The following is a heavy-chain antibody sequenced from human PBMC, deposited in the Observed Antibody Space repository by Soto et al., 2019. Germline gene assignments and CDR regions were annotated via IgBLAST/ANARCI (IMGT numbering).Heavy chain of an antibody. D-gene: IGHD4-17*01. CDR2: IDPSDSYT. Sequence: PGESLKISCMGSGYKVSTWHSFTSYWISWVRQMPGKGLEWMGRIDPSDSYTNYSPSFQGHVTISADKSISTTYLQWSSLKASDTAMYYCARDYGDYEVWFDPWGQGTLVTVSS. CDR1: GYKVSTWHSFTSYW. J-gene: IGHJ5*02. V-gene: IGHV5-10-1*01. CDR3: ARDYGDYEVWFDP.